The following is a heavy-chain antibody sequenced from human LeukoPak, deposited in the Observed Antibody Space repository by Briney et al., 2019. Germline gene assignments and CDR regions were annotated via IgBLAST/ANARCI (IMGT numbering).Heavy chain of an antibody. CDR3: ARGDSSSWYVRPFDY. V-gene: IGHV4-59*08. Sequence: SETLSLTCTVSGGSISSYYWSWIRQPPGKGLEWIGYIYYSGSTNYNPSLKSRVTISVDTSKNQFSLKLSSVAAADTAVYYCARGDSSSWYVRPFDYWGQGTLVTVSS. J-gene: IGHJ4*02. D-gene: IGHD6-13*01. CDR1: GGSISSYY. CDR2: IYYSGST.